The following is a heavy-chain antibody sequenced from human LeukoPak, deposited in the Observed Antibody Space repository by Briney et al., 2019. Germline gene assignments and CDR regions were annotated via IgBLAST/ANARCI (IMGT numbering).Heavy chain of an antibody. Sequence: ASVKVSCKASGYTFTSYGISWVRQAPGQGLEWMGGIIPIFGTANYAQKFQGRVTITTDESTSTAYMELSSLRSEDTAVYYCARVSAPEVEYFQHWGQGTLVTVSS. CDR1: GYTFTSYG. J-gene: IGHJ1*01. CDR3: ARVSAPEVEYFQH. CDR2: IIPIFGTA. V-gene: IGHV1-69*05.